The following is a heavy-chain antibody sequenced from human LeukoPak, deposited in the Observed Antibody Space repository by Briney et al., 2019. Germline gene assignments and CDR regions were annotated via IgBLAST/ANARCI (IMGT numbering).Heavy chain of an antibody. CDR1: GYNFSTYW. CDR3: ARRRGDTTSPVDY. Sequence: GESLKISCKGSGYNFSTYWIGWVRQMPGKGLEWMGIIYPGDSDTRYSPSFQGQVTISADRSITTAYLQWSSLKASDTAMYYCARRRGDTTSPVDYWGQGTPVAVSS. CDR2: IYPGDSDT. V-gene: IGHV5-51*01. D-gene: IGHD1-26*01. J-gene: IGHJ4*02.